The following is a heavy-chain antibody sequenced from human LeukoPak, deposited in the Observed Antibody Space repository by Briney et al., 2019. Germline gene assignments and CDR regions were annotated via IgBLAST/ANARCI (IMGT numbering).Heavy chain of an antibody. CDR2: ISYDGSNK. CDR1: GLTFSSYA. D-gene: IGHD3-10*01. J-gene: IGHJ4*02. V-gene: IGHV3-30-3*01. Sequence: PGGSLRLSCAASGLTFSSYAMHWVRQAPGKGLECVAVISYDGSNKYYADSVKGRFTISRDNSKNTLYLQMNSLRAEDTAVYYCARDSAYYYGSGSHGDYWGQGTLVTVSS. CDR3: ARDSAYYYGSGSHGDY.